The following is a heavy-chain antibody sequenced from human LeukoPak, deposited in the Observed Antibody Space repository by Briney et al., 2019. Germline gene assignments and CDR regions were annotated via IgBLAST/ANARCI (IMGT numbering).Heavy chain of an antibody. CDR1: GGSFSGYY. V-gene: IGHV4-34*01. D-gene: IGHD3-22*01. J-gene: IGHJ4*02. CDR2: INHSGST. Sequence: TSETLSLTCAVYGGSFSGYYWSWIRQPPGKGLEWIGEINHSGSTNYNPSLKRRVTISVDTSKNQFSLKLSSVTAADTAVYYCKNSDSSGYWGQGTLVTVSS. CDR3: KNSDSSGY.